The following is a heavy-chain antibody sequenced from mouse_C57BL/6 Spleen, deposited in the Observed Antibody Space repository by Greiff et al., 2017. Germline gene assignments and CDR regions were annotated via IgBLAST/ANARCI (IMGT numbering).Heavy chain of an antibody. CDR1: GYTFTSYW. V-gene: IGHV1-59*01. J-gene: IGHJ3*01. CDR2: IDPSDSYT. CDR3: AMDFPAWFAY. Sequence: QVQLQQSGAELVRPGTSVKLSCKASGYTFTSYWMHWVKQRPGQGLEWIGVIDPSDSYTNYNQKFKGKATLTVDTSSSTAYMQLSSLTSEDSAGYYCAMDFPAWFAYWGQGTLVTVSA.